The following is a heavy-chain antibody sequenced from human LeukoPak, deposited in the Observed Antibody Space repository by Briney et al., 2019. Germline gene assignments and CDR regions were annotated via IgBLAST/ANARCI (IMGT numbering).Heavy chain of an antibody. CDR1: GYTFTSYY. Sequence: ASVKVSCKASGYTFTSYYMHWVRQAPGQGLEWMGIINPSAGTTSYAQKFQGRVTMTRDTSTSTVHMELSSLRSEDTAVYYCALIAAAGIFDYWGQGTLVTVSS. J-gene: IGHJ4*02. D-gene: IGHD6-13*01. CDR2: INPSAGTT. V-gene: IGHV1-46*03. CDR3: ALIAAAGIFDY.